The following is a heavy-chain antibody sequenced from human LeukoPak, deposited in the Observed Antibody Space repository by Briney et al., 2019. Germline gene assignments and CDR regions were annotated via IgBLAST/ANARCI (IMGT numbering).Heavy chain of an antibody. Sequence: GGSLRLSCAASGFTFTNYAMSWVRQAPGKGLEWVSAISGSGGCTYYADSVKGRFTISRDNSKNKLYLQMDSLRAEDAAIYYCAKRPGYSSSWYYFDYWGQGTLVTVSS. V-gene: IGHV3-23*01. D-gene: IGHD6-13*01. CDR3: AKRPGYSSSWYYFDY. CDR1: GFTFTNYA. J-gene: IGHJ4*02. CDR2: ISGSGGCT.